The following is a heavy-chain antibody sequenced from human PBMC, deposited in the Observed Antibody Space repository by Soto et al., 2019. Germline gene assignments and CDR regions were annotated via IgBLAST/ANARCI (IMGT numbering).Heavy chain of an antibody. V-gene: IGHV3-7*01. CDR2: IRGDGNEF. CDR3: ARGAS. J-gene: IGHJ4*02. CDR1: GFTFSSIW. Sequence: EVQLVESGGGLVQPGGSLRLTCAASGFTFSSIWMSWVRQAPEKGLEWVANIRGDGNEFYYGDSVKGRFTISRDNAGNSLYLQMNSLTVDDTAVYYCARGASWGRGTLVTVSS.